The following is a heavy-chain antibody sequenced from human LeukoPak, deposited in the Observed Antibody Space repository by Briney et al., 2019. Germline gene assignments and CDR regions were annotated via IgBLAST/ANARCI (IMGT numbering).Heavy chain of an antibody. CDR3: ARSGSGSSWYYFDY. D-gene: IGHD1-26*01. CDR1: GFTFNLYG. CDR2: ISGSGVST. J-gene: IGHJ4*02. Sequence: GGSLRLSCVASGFTFNLYGMHWVRQAPGKGLEWVSAISGSGVSTYYADSVKGRFTISRDNSKNTLYLQMNSLRAEDTAVYYCARSGSGSSWYYFDYWGQGTLVTVSS. V-gene: IGHV3-23*01.